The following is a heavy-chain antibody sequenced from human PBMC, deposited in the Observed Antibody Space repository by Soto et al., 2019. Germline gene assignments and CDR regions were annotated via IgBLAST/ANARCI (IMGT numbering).Heavy chain of an antibody. V-gene: IGHV3-7*01. CDR2: IKEDGSKK. D-gene: IGHD2-15*01. CDR3: ARARWAAAATFYFDY. Sequence: EVQLVESGGGLVQPGGSLRLSCAASGLTFSSYWMSWVRQAPGKGLEWVANIKEDGSKKYYLDSVKGRFTISRDNAKNSLYLQMNSLRAEDTAVYYCARARWAAAATFYFDYWGQGTLVTVSS. CDR1: GLTFSSYW. J-gene: IGHJ4*02.